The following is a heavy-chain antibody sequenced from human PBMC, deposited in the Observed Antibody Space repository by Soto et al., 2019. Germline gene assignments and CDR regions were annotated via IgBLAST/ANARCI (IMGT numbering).Heavy chain of an antibody. Sequence: LRETLSLTCAVSGGSISSSNWWSWVRQPPGKGLEWIGEIYHSGSTNYNSSLKSRVTISVDKSKNQFSLNLSAVTAADTAVYYCATSEWLHQGYFDYWGQGTLVTVSS. CDR1: GGSISSSNW. J-gene: IGHJ4*02. V-gene: IGHV4-4*03. D-gene: IGHD5-12*01. CDR2: IYHSGST. CDR3: ATSEWLHQGYFDY.